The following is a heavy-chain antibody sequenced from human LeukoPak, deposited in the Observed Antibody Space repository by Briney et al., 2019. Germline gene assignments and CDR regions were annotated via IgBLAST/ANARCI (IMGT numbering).Heavy chain of an antibody. Sequence: SETLSLTCTVSGGSISSGGYYWSWIRQHPGKGLEWIGYIYYSGSTYYNPPLKSRVTISVDTSKNQFSLKLSSVTAADTAVYYCARDTEATGLFDPWGQGTLVTVSS. V-gene: IGHV4-31*03. D-gene: IGHD1-14*01. CDR1: GGSISSGGYY. J-gene: IGHJ5*02. CDR3: ARDTEATGLFDP. CDR2: IYYSGST.